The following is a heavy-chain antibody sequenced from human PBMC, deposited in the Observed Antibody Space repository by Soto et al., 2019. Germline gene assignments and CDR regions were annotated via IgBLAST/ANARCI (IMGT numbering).Heavy chain of an antibody. CDR3: ARELEVHDYSNWSQTYYYYMDV. CDR1: GYSFSSYG. D-gene: IGHD4-4*01. J-gene: IGHJ6*03. V-gene: IGHV1-18*01. CDR2: ISPSTHET. Sequence: ASVKVSCKASGYSFSSYGITWVRQAPGQGLEWMGWISPSTHETNYAQKFQGRVNMTTDTSTSTAFIELRNLRSDDTAVYYCARELEVHDYSNWSQTYYYYMDVWGKGTTVTVSS.